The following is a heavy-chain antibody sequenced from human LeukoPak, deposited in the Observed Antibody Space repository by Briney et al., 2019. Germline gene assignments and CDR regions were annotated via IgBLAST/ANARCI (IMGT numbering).Heavy chain of an antibody. CDR3: ARGGAYSSGWYRYYYYMDV. D-gene: IGHD6-19*01. CDR1: GGSVSSSSYY. J-gene: IGHJ6*03. V-gene: IGHV4-61*01. CDR2: IYYSGST. Sequence: SETLSLTCTVSGGSVSSSSYYWGWIRQPPGKGLEWIGYIYYSGSTNYNPSLKSRVTISVDTSKNQFSLKLSSVTAADTAVYYCARGGAYSSGWYRYYYYMDVWGKGTTVTISS.